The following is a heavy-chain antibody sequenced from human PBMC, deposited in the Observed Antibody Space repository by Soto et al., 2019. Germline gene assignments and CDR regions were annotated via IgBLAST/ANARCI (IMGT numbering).Heavy chain of an antibody. CDR2: INPNSGGT. CDR1: GYTFTGYY. J-gene: IGHJ4*02. D-gene: IGHD3-3*01. Sequence: QVQLVQSGAEVKKPGASVKVSCKASGYTFTGYYMHWVRQAPGQGLEWMGWINPNSGGTNYAQKFQGWVTMTRDTSISTAYMELSRLRSDDTAVYYCARHHPGSGEGPKYYFDYWGQGTLVTVSS. V-gene: IGHV1-2*04. CDR3: ARHHPGSGEGPKYYFDY.